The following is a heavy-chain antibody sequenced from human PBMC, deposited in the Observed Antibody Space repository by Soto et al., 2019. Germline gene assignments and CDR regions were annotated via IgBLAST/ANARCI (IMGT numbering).Heavy chain of an antibody. V-gene: IGHV1-18*04. J-gene: IGHJ6*02. CDR2: ISAYNGNT. Sequence: AASVKGSCKASGYTFTSYGISWVRPAPGQGLEWMGWISAYNGNTNYAQKLQGRVTMTTDTSTSTAYMELRSLRSDDTAVYYCARAHSSSWSYYYYYGMDVWGQGTTVTVSS. CDR1: GYTFTSYG. D-gene: IGHD6-13*01. CDR3: ARAHSSSWSYYYYYGMDV.